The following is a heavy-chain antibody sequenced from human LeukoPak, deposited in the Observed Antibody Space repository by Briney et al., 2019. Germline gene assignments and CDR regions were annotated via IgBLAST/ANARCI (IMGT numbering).Heavy chain of an antibody. J-gene: IGHJ5*02. V-gene: IGHV1-8*01. CDR3: AREWGYGMVRDSWTWFDP. CDR1: GYTFASYD. Sequence: ASVKGSCKASGYTFASYDINWVRQATGQGLEWMGWMNPNSGNTGYAQKFQGRVTMTRDTSISTAYMELSRLRSDDTAVYYCAREWGYGMVRDSWTWFDPWGQGTLVTVSS. D-gene: IGHD3-10*01. CDR2: MNPNSGNT.